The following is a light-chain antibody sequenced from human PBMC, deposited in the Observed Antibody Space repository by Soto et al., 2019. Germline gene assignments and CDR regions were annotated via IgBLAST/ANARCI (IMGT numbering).Light chain of an antibody. CDR1: QSVSSSY. Sequence: EIVLTQSPGTLFLSPGEKDTLSCRASQSVSSSYLAWYQQKPGQAPRRLIYGASTRATGSPARFSGSASGTEFTLTISSLQSEDSAVYTCQQYNDWPLPFGQGTRLDIK. V-gene: IGKV3-15*01. CDR2: GAS. CDR3: QQYNDWPLP. J-gene: IGKJ5*01.